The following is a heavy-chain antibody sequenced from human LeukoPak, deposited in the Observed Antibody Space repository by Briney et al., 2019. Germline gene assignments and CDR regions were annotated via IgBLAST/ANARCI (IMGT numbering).Heavy chain of an antibody. J-gene: IGHJ4*02. CDR2: TSGTGGYI. CDR3: ARSAQFYDSGVYQPGNLDF. D-gene: IGHD3-22*01. V-gene: IGHV3-23*01. Sequence: PGGSLRLSCAASGFSFSLYAMSWVRQAPGMGLEWVSTTSGTGGYIYYADSVKGRFTISRDNSKNTVFLQMNSLRAEDTAVYYCARSAQFYDSGVYQPGNLDFWGQGTLVTVSS. CDR1: GFSFSLYA.